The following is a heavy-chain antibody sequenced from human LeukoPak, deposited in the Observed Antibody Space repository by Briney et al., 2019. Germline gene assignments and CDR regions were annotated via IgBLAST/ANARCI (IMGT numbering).Heavy chain of an antibody. D-gene: IGHD4-17*01. V-gene: IGHV4-34*01. Sequence: SETLSLTCAVYGGSFSGYYWSWIRQPPGKGLEWIGEINHSGSTNYNPSLKSRDTISVDTSKNQFSLKLSSVTAADTAVYYCARAPIYGDYAQYYYYYGMDVWGQGTTATVSS. J-gene: IGHJ6*02. CDR2: INHSGST. CDR3: ARAPIYGDYAQYYYYYGMDV. CDR1: GGSFSGYY.